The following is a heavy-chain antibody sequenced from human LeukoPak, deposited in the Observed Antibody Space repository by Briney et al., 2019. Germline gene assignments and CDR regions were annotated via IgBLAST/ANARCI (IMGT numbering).Heavy chain of an antibody. J-gene: IGHJ4*02. CDR2: ISGSGGST. Sequence: PGGPLRLSCAASGFTFSSYAMSWVRQAPGKGLEWVSAISGSGGSTYYADSVKGRFTISRDNSKNTLYLQMNSLRAEDTAVYYCAKVRDSSGYYFDYWGQGTLVTVSS. CDR1: GFTFSSYA. D-gene: IGHD3-22*01. V-gene: IGHV3-23*01. CDR3: AKVRDSSGYYFDY.